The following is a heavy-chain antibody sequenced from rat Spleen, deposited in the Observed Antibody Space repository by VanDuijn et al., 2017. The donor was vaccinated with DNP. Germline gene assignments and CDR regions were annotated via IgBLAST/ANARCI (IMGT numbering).Heavy chain of an antibody. CDR2: ISYDGDRR. CDR3: TRWGFMDA. CDR1: GFTFSDHY. V-gene: IGHV5-20*01. Sequence: EVQLVESGGDLVQPGRSLKLSCVVSGFTFSDHYMVWVRQAPTKGLEWVAAISYDGDRRYYRDSVKGRFTVSRDNAKSSLYLQMDSLRSEDTATYYCTRWGFMDAWGQGTSVTVSS. D-gene: IGHD1-12*02. J-gene: IGHJ4*01.